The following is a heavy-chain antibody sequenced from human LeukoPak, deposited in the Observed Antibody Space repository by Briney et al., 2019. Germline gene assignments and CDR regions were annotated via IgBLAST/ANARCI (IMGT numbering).Heavy chain of an antibody. CDR2: IYPGDSDT. CDR3: ARHKGATTSYYYYMDV. V-gene: IGHV5-51*01. D-gene: IGHD1-26*01. J-gene: IGHJ6*03. CDR1: GYSFTSYW. Sequence: GEPLKISCKGSGYSFTSYWIGWVRQMPGKGLEWMGIIYPGDSDTRYSPSFQGQVTISADKSISTAYLQWSSLKASDTAMYYCARHKGATTSYYYYMDVWGKGTTVTVSS.